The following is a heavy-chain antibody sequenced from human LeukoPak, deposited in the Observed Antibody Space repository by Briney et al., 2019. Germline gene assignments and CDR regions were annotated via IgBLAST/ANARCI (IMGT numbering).Heavy chain of an antibody. V-gene: IGHV1-69*05. CDR3: ARAGYGKKWPLPTPSTPGDY. CDR2: IIPIFGTA. D-gene: IGHD2-15*01. J-gene: IGHJ4*02. Sequence: SVKVSCKASGGTFSSYAISWVRQAPGQGLEWMGGIIPIFGTANYAQKFQGRVTITRDTSASTAYMELSSLRSEDTAVYYCARAGYGKKWPLPTPSTPGDYWGQGTLVTVSS. CDR1: GGTFSSYA.